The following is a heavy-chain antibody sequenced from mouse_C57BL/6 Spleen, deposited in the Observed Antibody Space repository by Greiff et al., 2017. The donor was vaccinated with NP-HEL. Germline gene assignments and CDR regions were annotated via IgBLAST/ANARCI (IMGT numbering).Heavy chain of an antibody. V-gene: IGHV5-12*01. CDR3: ARRGDYYGHFDY. Sequence: EVMLVESGGGLVQPGGSLKLSCAASGFTFSDYYMYWVRQTPEKRLEWVAYISNGGGSTYYPDTVKGRFTISRDNAKNTLYLQMSRLKSEDTAMYYCARRGDYYGHFDYWGQGTTLTVSS. CDR1: GFTFSDYY. CDR2: ISNGGGST. D-gene: IGHD1-1*01. J-gene: IGHJ2*01.